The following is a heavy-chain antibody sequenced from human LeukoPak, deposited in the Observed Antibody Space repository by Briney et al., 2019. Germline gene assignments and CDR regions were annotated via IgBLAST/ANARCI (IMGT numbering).Heavy chain of an antibody. Sequence: GGTLRLSCAASGFTFSSYGMSWVRQAPGKGLEWVSAISGSGGSTYYADSVKGRFTISRDNSKNTLYLQMNSLRAEDTAVYYCAKERGYCSGGSCYSFDYWGQGTLVTVSS. CDR2: ISGSGGST. J-gene: IGHJ4*02. D-gene: IGHD2-15*01. CDR1: GFTFSSYG. CDR3: AKERGYCSGGSCYSFDY. V-gene: IGHV3-23*01.